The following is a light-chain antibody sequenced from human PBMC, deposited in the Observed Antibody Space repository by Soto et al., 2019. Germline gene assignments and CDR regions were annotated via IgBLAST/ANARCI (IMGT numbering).Light chain of an antibody. J-gene: IGKJ1*01. CDR2: GTS. CDR1: QSVSSSY. V-gene: IGKV3-20*01. CDR3: QQYGSSSWT. Sequence: EIGVTQSPGTLSLSPGEGATLSCRASQSVSSSYLAWYQQKPGQAPRLLIYGTSSRATAIPDRFSGSGSGTDFTLTISRLQPEDFAVYYCQQYGSSSWTFGQGTKVEIK.